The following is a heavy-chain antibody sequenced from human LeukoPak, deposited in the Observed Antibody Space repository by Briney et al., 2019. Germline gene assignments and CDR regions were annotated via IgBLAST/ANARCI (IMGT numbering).Heavy chain of an antibody. CDR2: IYYSGST. D-gene: IGHD3-10*01. J-gene: IGHJ4*02. Sequence: KTSETLSLTCTVSGGSISSYYWGWIRQPPGKGLEWIGSIYYSGSTYYNPSLKSRVTISVDTSKNQFSLKLSSVTAADTAVYYCARDVKYYGSGSREVYFDYWGQGTLVTVSS. CDR1: GGSISSYY. V-gene: IGHV4-39*07. CDR3: ARDVKYYGSGSREVYFDY.